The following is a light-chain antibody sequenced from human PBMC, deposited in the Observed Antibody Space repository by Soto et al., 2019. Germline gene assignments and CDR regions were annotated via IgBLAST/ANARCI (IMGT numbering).Light chain of an antibody. V-gene: IGKV3-20*01. CDR2: GAF. CDR1: ESITSTY. Sequence: IVLTQSPGTLSLSPGERATLYCRASESITSTYLSWYQQKPGRPPRLVIYGAFNRATGIPDRFSATGSGTAFSLTISGLEPEDSAVYCCQRYGTSPWSFGQGTKLEIK. CDR3: QRYGTSPWS. J-gene: IGKJ1*01.